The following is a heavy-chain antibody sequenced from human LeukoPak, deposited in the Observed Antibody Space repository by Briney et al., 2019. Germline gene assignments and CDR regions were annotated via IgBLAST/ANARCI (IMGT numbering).Heavy chain of an antibody. CDR2: ISSRGSTI. CDR1: GFTFSDYY. D-gene: IGHD6-13*01. Sequence: PGGSLRLSCAASGFTFSDYYMSWIRQAPGKGLEWVSYISSRGSTIYYADSVKGRFTISRDNAKNSLYLQMISLRAEDTAVYYCARGARRGTRESKRGIAAPLDYWGQGTLVTVSS. V-gene: IGHV3-11*04. J-gene: IGHJ4*02. CDR3: ARGARRGTRESKRGIAAPLDY.